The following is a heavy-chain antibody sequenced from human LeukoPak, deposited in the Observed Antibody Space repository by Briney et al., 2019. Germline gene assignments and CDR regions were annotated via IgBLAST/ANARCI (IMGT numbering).Heavy chain of an antibody. CDR3: ARGRLTMGVGEYFQH. Sequence: ASVKLSCKASGYTFTGYYMHWVRQAPGQGLEWMGQINPNSGGTNYAQKLQGRVTMTRDKSTSTAYMELSRLRSDDTAVYYCARGRLTMGVGEYFQHWGQGTLVTVSS. D-gene: IGHD4/OR15-4a*01. CDR1: GYTFTGYY. CDR2: INPNSGGT. V-gene: IGHV1-2*06. J-gene: IGHJ1*01.